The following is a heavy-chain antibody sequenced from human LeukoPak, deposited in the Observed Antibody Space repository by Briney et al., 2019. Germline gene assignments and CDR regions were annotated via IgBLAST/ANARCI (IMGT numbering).Heavy chain of an antibody. V-gene: IGHV1-2*02. J-gene: IGHJ3*02. Sequence: GASVKVSCKASGYTFTGYYMHWVRQAPGQGLEWMGWINPNSGGTNYAQKFQGRVTMTRDTSISTAYMELSRLRSDDTAVYYCASFWFCSSTSYSPKTDAFDIWGQGTMVTVSS. CDR2: INPNSGGT. CDR1: GYTFTGYY. CDR3: ASFWFCSSTSYSPKTDAFDI. D-gene: IGHD2-2*01.